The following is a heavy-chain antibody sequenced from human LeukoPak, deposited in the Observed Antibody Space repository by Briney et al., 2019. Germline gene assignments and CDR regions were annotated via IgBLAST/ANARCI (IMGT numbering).Heavy chain of an antibody. Sequence: TGESLRLSCAASGFTFSSYAMSWVRQAPGKGLEWVSAISGRGGSTYYADSVQGRFTISRNNSKTTLYLQMNSLRAEDTAVYYGATQIDYDFWSGYYGYWGQGTLVTVSS. D-gene: IGHD3-3*01. J-gene: IGHJ4*02. CDR3: ATQIDYDFWSGYYGY. CDR1: GFTFSSYA. CDR2: ISGRGGST. V-gene: IGHV3-23*01.